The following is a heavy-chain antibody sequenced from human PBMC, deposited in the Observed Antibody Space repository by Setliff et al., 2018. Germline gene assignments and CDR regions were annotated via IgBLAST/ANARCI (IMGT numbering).Heavy chain of an antibody. D-gene: IGHD3-22*01. CDR1: GSSINNTTYY. V-gene: IGHV4-39*02. CDR3: ARPNYYDNTGFYYRRNDAFDI. CDR2: VHYTGST. Sequence: PSETLSLTCTVSGSSINNTTYYWAWIRQPPGKGLEWVGSVHYTGSTDYNPSLRSRVAISVDTSRNHLSLKLSSVTAADTAVYFCARPNYYDNTGFYYRRNDAFDIWGQGTLVTVSS. J-gene: IGHJ3*02.